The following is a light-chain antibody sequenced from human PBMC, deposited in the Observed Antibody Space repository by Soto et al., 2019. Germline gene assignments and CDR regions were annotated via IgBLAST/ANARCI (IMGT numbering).Light chain of an antibody. CDR3: QQYTTYPLT. Sequence: DIQMTQSPPSLSASVGDRVTITCRASQAIRNCLDWFQQKPGKAPKSLIHSAASLQSGVPSRFSGSGSETDFTLTISSLQPEDSATYYCQQYTTYPLTFGGGTKVEL. CDR1: QAIRNC. CDR2: SAA. V-gene: IGKV1-16*01. J-gene: IGKJ4*01.